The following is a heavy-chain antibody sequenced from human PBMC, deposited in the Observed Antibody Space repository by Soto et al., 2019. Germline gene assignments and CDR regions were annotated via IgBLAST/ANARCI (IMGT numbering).Heavy chain of an antibody. D-gene: IGHD3-16*01. CDR2: ISSSSSYI. Sequence: EVQLVESGGGLVKPGGSLRLSCAASGFTFSSYSMNWVRQAPGKGLEWVSSISSSSSYIYYADLVQGRFTISRDNAKNSLYLQTNSLRAEDTAVYYCARDGGSYFDYWGQGTLVTVSS. J-gene: IGHJ4*02. CDR3: ARDGGSYFDY. V-gene: IGHV3-21*01. CDR1: GFTFSSYS.